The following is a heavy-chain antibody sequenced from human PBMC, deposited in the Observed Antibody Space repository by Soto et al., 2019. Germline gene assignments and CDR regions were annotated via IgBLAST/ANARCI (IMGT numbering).Heavy chain of an antibody. V-gene: IGHV4-31*03. CDR1: GGSISSGGYY. Sequence: KPSETLSLTCTVSGGSISSGGYYWSWIRQHPGKGLEWIGYIYYSGSTYYNPSLKSRVTISVDTSKNQFSLKLSSVTAADTAVYYCARVGRRSGCSGGSCYPLDFDYWGQGTLDTVSS. J-gene: IGHJ4*02. D-gene: IGHD2-15*01. CDR3: ARVGRRSGCSGGSCYPLDFDY. CDR2: IYYSGST.